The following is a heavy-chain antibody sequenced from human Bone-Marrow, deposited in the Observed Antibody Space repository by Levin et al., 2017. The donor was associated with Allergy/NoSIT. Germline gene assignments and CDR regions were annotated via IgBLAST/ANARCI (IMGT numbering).Heavy chain of an antibody. Sequence: GGSLRLSCAASGFTFSSYAMSWVRQAPGKGLEWVSAISGSGGSTYYADSVKGRFTISRDNSKNTLYLQMNSLRAEDTAVYYCAKVWRGVMMVRGYGDYVSGDYWGQGTLVTVSS. D-gene: IGHD4-17*01. J-gene: IGHJ4*02. CDR1: GFTFSSYA. CDR2: ISGSGGST. V-gene: IGHV3-23*01. CDR3: AKVWRGVMMVRGYGDYVSGDY.